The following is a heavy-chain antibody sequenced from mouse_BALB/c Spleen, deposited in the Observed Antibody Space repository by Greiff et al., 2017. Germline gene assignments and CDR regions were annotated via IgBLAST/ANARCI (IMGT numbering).Heavy chain of an antibody. J-gene: IGHJ2*01. D-gene: IGHD1-1*01. CDR3: AKPFYYGSSYRYYFDY. V-gene: IGHV1-4*02. Sequence: VKLVESAAELARPGASVKMSCKASGYTFTSYTMHWVKQRPGQGLEWIGYINPSSGYTEYNQKFKDKTTLTADKSSSTAYMQLSSLTSEDSAVYYCAKPFYYGSSYRYYFDYWGQGTTLTVSS. CDR1: GYTFTSYT. CDR2: INPSSGYT.